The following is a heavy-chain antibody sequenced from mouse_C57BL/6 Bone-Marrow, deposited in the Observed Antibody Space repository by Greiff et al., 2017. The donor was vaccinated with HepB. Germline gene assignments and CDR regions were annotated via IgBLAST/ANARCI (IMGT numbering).Heavy chain of an antibody. V-gene: IGHV2-2*01. J-gene: IGHJ4*01. CDR1: GFSLTSYG. Sequence: VKVVESGPGLVQPSQSLSITCTVSGFSLTSYGVHWVRQSPGKGLEWLGVIWSGGSTDYNAAFISRLSISKDNSKSQVFFKMNSLQADDTAIYYCAKFPITTGDYYAMDYWGQGTSVTVSS. CDR2: IWSGGST. D-gene: IGHD1-1*01. CDR3: AKFPITTGDYYAMDY.